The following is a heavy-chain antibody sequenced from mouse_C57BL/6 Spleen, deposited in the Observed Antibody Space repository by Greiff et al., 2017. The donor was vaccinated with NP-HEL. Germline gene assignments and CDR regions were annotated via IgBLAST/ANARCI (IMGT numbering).Heavy chain of an antibody. CDR3: VRQGGSSLYWYFDV. V-gene: IGHV10-1*01. CDR2: IRSKSNNYAT. J-gene: IGHJ1*03. Sequence: EVKLLESGGGLVQPKGSLKLSCAASGFSFNTYAMNWVRQAPGKGLEWVARIRSKSNNYATYYADSVKDRFTISRDDSESMLYLQMNNLKTEDTAMYYCVRQGGSSLYWYFDVWGTGTTVTVSS. CDR1: GFSFNTYA. D-gene: IGHD1-1*01.